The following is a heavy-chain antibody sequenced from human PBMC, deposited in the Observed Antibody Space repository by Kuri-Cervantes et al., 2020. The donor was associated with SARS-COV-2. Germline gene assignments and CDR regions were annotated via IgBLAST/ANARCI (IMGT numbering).Heavy chain of an antibody. D-gene: IGHD2-2*01. Sequence: SETLSLTCTVSGDSITIYYWSWIRQSPGKGLEWIGYISETGGTNYNPSLKSRVTISVDTSKDQFSLRLSSVTAADTAVYYCARDTGTYCSDISCYGYYYYGMDVWGQGTTVTVSS. CDR1: GDSITIYY. CDR3: ARDTGTYCSDISCYGYYYYGMDV. V-gene: IGHV4-59*01. CDR2: ISETGGT. J-gene: IGHJ6*02.